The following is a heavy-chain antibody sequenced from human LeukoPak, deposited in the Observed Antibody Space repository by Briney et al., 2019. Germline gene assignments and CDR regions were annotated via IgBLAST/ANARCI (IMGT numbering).Heavy chain of an antibody. D-gene: IGHD3-16*02. J-gene: IGHJ4*02. CDR1: GFTFSTYE. CDR3: AKDGKFDYVWGSYRYPIDY. CDR2: ISSSGSTI. Sequence: GGSLRLSCAASGFTFSTYEMTWVRQSPGKGLEWVSYISSSGSTIYYADSLKGRFTISRDNVKKSLYLQMNSLRAEDTAVYYCAKDGKFDYVWGSYRYPIDYWGQGTLVTVSS. V-gene: IGHV3-48*03.